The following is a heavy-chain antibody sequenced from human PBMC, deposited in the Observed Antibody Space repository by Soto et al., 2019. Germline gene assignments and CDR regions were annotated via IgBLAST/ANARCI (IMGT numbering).Heavy chain of an antibody. CDR3: ARGNLWFGELLAGMDV. D-gene: IGHD3-10*01. CDR1: GFTFSSYA. J-gene: IGHJ6*02. CDR2: ISYDGSNK. V-gene: IGHV3-30-3*01. Sequence: GGSLRLSCAASGFTFSSYAMHWVRQAPGKGLEWVAVISYDGSNKYYADSVKGRFTISRDNSKNTLYLQMNSLRAEDTAVYYCARGNLWFGELLAGMDVWGQGTTVTVSS.